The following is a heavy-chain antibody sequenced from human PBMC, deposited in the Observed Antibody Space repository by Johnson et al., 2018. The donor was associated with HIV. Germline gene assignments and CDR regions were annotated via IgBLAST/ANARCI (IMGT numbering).Heavy chain of an antibody. CDR1: GLTFSDHY. Sequence: VQLVESGGGLVQPGGSLRLSCAASGLTFSDHYMDWVRQAPGRGLEWVGRVRNKGQRYSTSYAAYVKGRFTFSRDDLKKSLFLQMNRLKTEDSAVYYCVRVGPTLYDAFDIWGQGTTVTVSS. D-gene: IGHD2-15*01. CDR3: VRVGPTLYDAFDI. CDR2: VRNKGQRYST. V-gene: IGHV3-72*01. J-gene: IGHJ3*02.